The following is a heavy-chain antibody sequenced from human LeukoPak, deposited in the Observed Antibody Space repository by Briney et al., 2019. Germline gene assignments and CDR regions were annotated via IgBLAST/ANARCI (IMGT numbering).Heavy chain of an antibody. CDR3: ARREAAISGPMAFDI. CDR1: GGSISSYY. CDR2: IYYSGST. V-gene: IGHV4-59*08. J-gene: IGHJ3*02. D-gene: IGHD3-3*02. Sequence: KPSETLSLTCTVSGGSISSYYWSWIRQPPGKGLEWIGYIYYSGSTNYNPSLKSRVTISVDTSKDQFSLKLSSVTAADTAVYYCARREAAISGPMAFDIWGQGTMVTVSS.